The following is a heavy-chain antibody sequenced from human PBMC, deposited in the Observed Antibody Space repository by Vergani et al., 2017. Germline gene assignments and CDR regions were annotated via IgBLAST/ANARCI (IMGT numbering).Heavy chain of an antibody. D-gene: IGHD2-15*01. Sequence: QVQLVQSGAEVKKPGASVKVSCKASGYTFTSYGISWLRQAPGQGLEWMGWISAYNGNTNYAQKLQGRVTMTTDTSTSTAYMELRSLRSDDTAVYYCARAVYHLRYCSGGSCYSFDYWGQGTLVTVSS. J-gene: IGHJ4*02. V-gene: IGHV1-18*04. CDR3: ARAVYHLRYCSGGSCYSFDY. CDR2: ISAYNGNT. CDR1: GYTFTSYG.